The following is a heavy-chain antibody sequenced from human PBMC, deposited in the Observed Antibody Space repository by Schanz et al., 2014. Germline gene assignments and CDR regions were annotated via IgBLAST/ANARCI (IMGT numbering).Heavy chain of an antibody. D-gene: IGHD3-9*01. Sequence: QVPLVQSGAEVKKPGSSVTVSCKASGDTLSSYGISWVRQAPGQGLEWMGRIIPNLGSANYAQKFQGRVTITADKSTSTVYMELSSLRSEDTAVYYCARDRTYYDILTGYSYFDYWGQGTLVTVSS. CDR2: IIPNLGSA. V-gene: IGHV1-69*04. J-gene: IGHJ4*02. CDR3: ARDRTYYDILTGYSYFDY. CDR1: GDTLSSYG.